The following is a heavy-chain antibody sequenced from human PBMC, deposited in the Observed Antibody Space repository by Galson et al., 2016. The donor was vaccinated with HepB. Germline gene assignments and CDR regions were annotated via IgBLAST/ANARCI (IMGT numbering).Heavy chain of an antibody. J-gene: IGHJ6*02. Sequence: SVKVSCKASGYTFTSYYMHWVRQAPGQGLEWMGIINPSGGDTSYAQKFQGRVTMTRDTSTSTVYMELSSLRSEDTALYYCARERKLELDYYYYYGMDVWGQG. V-gene: IGHV1-46*03. CDR2: INPSGGDT. CDR3: ARERKLELDYYYYYGMDV. D-gene: IGHD1-7*01. CDR1: GYTFTSYY.